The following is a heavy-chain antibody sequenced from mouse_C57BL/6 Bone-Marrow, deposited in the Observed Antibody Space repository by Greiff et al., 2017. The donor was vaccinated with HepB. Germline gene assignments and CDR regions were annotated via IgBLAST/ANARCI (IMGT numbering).Heavy chain of an antibody. CDR2: IDPSDSET. Sequence: QVQLQQPGAELVRPGSSVKLSCKASGYTFTSYWMHWVKQRPIQGLEWIGNIDPSDSETHYNQKFKDKATLTVDKSSSTAYMQLSSLTSEDSAVYYCARTVVATKGYFDYWGQGTTLTVSS. CDR3: ARTVVATKGYFDY. CDR1: GYTFTSYW. V-gene: IGHV1-52*01. D-gene: IGHD1-1*01. J-gene: IGHJ2*01.